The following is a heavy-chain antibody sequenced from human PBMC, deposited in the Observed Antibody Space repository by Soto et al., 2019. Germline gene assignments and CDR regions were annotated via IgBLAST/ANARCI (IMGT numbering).Heavy chain of an antibody. D-gene: IGHD6-19*01. CDR1: GFTFSSYG. CDR2: ISYDGSNK. J-gene: IGHJ4*02. CDR3: AKDSGQWLVVGVDY. Sequence: GGSLRLSCAASGFTFSSYGMHWVRQAPGKGLEWVAVISYDGSNKYYADSVKGRFTISRDNSKNTLYLQMNSPRAEDTAVYYCAKDSGQWLVVGVDYWGQGTLVTVSS. V-gene: IGHV3-30*18.